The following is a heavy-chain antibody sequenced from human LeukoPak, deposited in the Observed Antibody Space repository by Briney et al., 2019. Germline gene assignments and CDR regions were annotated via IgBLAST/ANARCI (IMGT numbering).Heavy chain of an antibody. CDR1: GGSISSSNW. Sequence: PSETLSLTCAVSGGSISSSNWWSWVRQPPGKGLEWIGEIYHSGSTNYNPSLKSRVTISVDKSKNQFSLKLSSVTAADTAVYYCARTEWVGGNYGHYFDYWGQGTLVTVSS. D-gene: IGHD4-23*01. CDR3: ARTEWVGGNYGHYFDY. CDR2: IYHSGST. J-gene: IGHJ4*02. V-gene: IGHV4-4*02.